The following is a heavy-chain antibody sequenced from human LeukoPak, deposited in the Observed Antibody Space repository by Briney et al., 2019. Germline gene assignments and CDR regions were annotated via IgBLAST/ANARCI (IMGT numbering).Heavy chain of an antibody. Sequence: PGGSLRLSCVASGFTFGTYNMNWVRQAPGKGLEWVSYISSGSGTINYADSVKGRFTISRDNSKNTLYLETNSLTADDTAVYYCAKEGGTRGSASFYFDSWGQGTLVTVSS. V-gene: IGHV3-48*01. CDR2: ISSGSGTI. CDR3: AKEGGTRGSASFYFDS. CDR1: GFTFGTYN. J-gene: IGHJ4*02. D-gene: IGHD1-26*01.